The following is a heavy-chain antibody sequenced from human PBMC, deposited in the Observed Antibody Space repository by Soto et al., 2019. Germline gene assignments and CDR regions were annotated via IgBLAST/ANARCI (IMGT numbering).Heavy chain of an antibody. Sequence: QITLKESGPTLVKPTQTLTLTCTFSGLSLSTIGEGVGWIRQPPGKALEWLALVYWDDDKRYSPSLKSRLTIPKDTSINQVVLTMTNMGPVDTATYYCVQTRWGVDCLQSSASHSYYGWDVWGQGTTVTVSS. CDR3: VQTRWGVDCLQSSASHSYYGWDV. D-gene: IGHD2-21*02. CDR2: VYWDDDK. J-gene: IGHJ6*02. V-gene: IGHV2-5*02. CDR1: GLSLSTIGEG.